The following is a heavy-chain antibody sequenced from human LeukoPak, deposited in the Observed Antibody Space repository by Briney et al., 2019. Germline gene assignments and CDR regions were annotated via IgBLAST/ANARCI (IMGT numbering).Heavy chain of an antibody. Sequence: GGSLRLSCAASGFTFSSFSMNWVRQAPGKGLEWVSYISRNSGTIYYADSVKGRFTISRDNAKNSLYLQMNSLRAEDTAVYYCAKRGGGSNNVSYYFDYWGQGTLVTVSS. CDR2: ISRNSGTI. J-gene: IGHJ4*02. CDR3: AKRGGGSNNVSYYFDY. D-gene: IGHD4-11*01. CDR1: GFTFSSFS. V-gene: IGHV3-48*01.